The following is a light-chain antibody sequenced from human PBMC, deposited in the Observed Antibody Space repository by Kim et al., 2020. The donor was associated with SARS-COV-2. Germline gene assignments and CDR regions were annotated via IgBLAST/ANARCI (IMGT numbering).Light chain of an antibody. V-gene: IGKV3-20*01. J-gene: IGKJ1*01. Sequence: PGERVTLSCRARQTTSSSYLAWYQQKPGQAPRLLIYGASSRATGIPDRFSGSGSGTDFTLTISRLEPEDFAVYYCHQYGSSRWTFGQGTKVDIK. CDR3: HQYGSSRWT. CDR1: QTTSSSY. CDR2: GAS.